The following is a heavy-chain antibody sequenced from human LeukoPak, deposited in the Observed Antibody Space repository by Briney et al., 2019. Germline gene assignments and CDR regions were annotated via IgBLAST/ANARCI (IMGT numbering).Heavy chain of an antibody. D-gene: IGHD2-15*01. CDR3: ARDSASGGSSDY. CDR2: ISSSSGYI. V-gene: IGHV3-21*01. Sequence: KPGGSLRLSCAASGFTFSSYAMGWDREAPGKGLEWVSSISSSSGYIYYGDSVKGRFTISRDNAKNSLYLQMNSLRAEDTAVYYCARDSASGGSSDYWGQGTLVTVSS. CDR1: GFTFSSYA. J-gene: IGHJ4*02.